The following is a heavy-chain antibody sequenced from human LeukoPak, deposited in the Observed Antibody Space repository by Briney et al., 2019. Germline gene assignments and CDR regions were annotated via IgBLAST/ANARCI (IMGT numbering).Heavy chain of an antibody. V-gene: IGHV3-21*01. CDR1: GFTFSSYS. D-gene: IGHD4-17*01. CDR3: ARDSTTVTTYLDYYYMDV. Sequence: TGGSLRLSCAASGFTFSSYSMNWVRQAPGKGLEWVSSISSSGSYIYYADSVKGRFTISRDNAKNSLYLQMNSLRAEDTAVYYCARDSTTVTTYLDYYYMDVWGKGTTVTVSS. CDR2: ISSSGSYI. J-gene: IGHJ6*03.